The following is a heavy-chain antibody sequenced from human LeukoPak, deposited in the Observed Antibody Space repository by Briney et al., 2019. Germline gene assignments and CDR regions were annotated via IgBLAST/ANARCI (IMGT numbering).Heavy chain of an antibody. Sequence: SDTLSLTCAVSGYSITSSSWWGWIRPPPGKGLEWIGYIYHSGTTYYNPSLQSRVTMSVDTSKNQFSLKLSSVTAVDTAVYYCARHYGPWGQGTLVTVSS. J-gene: IGHJ5*02. CDR3: ARHYGP. D-gene: IGHD3-16*01. CDR2: IYHSGTT. CDR1: GYSITSSSW. V-gene: IGHV4-28*01.